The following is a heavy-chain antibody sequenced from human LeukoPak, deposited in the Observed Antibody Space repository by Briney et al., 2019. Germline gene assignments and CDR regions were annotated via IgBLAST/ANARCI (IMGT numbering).Heavy chain of an antibody. CDR3: ARLLSLVVPADNSHYYMDV. V-gene: IGHV4-34*01. D-gene: IGHD2-2*01. CDR2: INHSGST. J-gene: IGHJ6*03. CDR1: GGSFSGYY. Sequence: SETLSLTCAVYGGSFSGYYWSWIRQPPGKGLEWIGEINHSGSTNYNPSLKSRVTISVDTSKNQFSLKLSSVTAADTAVYYCARLLSLVVPADNSHYYMDVWGKGTTVTVSS.